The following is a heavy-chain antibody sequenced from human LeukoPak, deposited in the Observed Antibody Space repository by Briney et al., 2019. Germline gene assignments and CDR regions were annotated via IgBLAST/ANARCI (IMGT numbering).Heavy chain of an antibody. J-gene: IGHJ4*02. CDR3: ARAHGDYVGNYFDY. V-gene: IGHV1-18*04. CDR2: ISAYNGNT. CDR1: GYTFTSYG. D-gene: IGHD4-17*01. Sequence: ASVKVSCKASGYTFTSYGISWVRQAPGQGLEWMGWISAYNGNTNYAQILQGRVTMTTDTSTSTAYMELRRLRTDDTAVYYCARAHGDYVGNYFDYWGQGTLVTVSS.